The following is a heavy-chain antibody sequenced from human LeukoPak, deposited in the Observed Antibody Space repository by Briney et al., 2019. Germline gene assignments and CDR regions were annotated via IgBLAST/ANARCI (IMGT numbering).Heavy chain of an antibody. CDR1: GFTFSSYW. D-gene: IGHD2-15*01. J-gene: IGHJ4*02. Sequence: GGSLRLSCAASGFTFSSYWMSWVRQAPGEGLEWVANIKEDGSEKYYVDSVKGRFTISRDNAKNSLYLQMNSLRAEDTAVYYCAREGYCSDGNCFFDYWGRGTLVTVSS. CDR2: IKEDGSEK. V-gene: IGHV3-7*01. CDR3: AREGYCSDGNCFFDY.